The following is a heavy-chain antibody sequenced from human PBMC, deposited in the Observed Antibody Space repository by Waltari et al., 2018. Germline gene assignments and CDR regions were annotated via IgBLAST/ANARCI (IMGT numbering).Heavy chain of an antibody. V-gene: IGHV4-4*07. CDR2: IYTSGST. CDR1: GGSISSYY. CDR3: ARGGGYSYGYRYYGMDV. D-gene: IGHD5-18*01. J-gene: IGHJ6*02. Sequence: QVQLQESGPGLVKPSETLSLTCTVSGGSISSYYWSWIRQPAGKGLEWIGRIYTSGSTNYNPSRKILVTMSVDTSKNQFSLKLSSVTAADTAVYYCARGGGYSYGYRYYGMDVWGQGTTVTVSS.